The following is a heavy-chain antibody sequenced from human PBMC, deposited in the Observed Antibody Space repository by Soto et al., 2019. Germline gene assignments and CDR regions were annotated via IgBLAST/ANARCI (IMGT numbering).Heavy chain of an antibody. J-gene: IGHJ3*02. CDR2: IYYSGST. CDR3: ARGGSWLDAFDI. Sequence: SETLSLTCTVSGGSISSSSYYWGWIRQPPGKGLEWIGYIYYSGSTNYNPSLKSRVTISVDTSKNQFSLKLSSVTAADTAVYYCARGGSWLDAFDIWGQGTMVTVSS. CDR1: GGSISSSSYY. D-gene: IGHD2-15*01. V-gene: IGHV4-61*05.